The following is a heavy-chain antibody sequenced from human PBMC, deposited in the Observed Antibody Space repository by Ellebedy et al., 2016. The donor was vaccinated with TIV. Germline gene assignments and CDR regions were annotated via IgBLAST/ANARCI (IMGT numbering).Heavy chain of an antibody. V-gene: IGHV5-51*01. CDR2: IHPGDSET. D-gene: IGHD2-21*02. Sequence: KVSCKGSGYSFTNYWIGWVRQMPEKGLEWMGIIHPGDSETRYSPSFQGQVTISGDKSISTAYLQWSSLKASDTAMYYCARFTSDYSGDWFGRAFDHWGQGTLVIVSS. J-gene: IGHJ4*02. CDR1: GYSFTNYW. CDR3: ARFTSDYSGDWFGRAFDH.